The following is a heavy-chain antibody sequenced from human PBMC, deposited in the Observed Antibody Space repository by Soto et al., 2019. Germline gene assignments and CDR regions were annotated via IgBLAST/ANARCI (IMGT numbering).Heavy chain of an antibody. J-gene: IGHJ4*02. D-gene: IGHD3-10*01. CDR3: ARGTMVRGVIKRAPLRSYYFDY. V-gene: IGHV4-34*01. Sequence: SETLSLTCAVYGGSFSGYYWSWIRQPPGKGLEWIGEINHSGSTNYNPSLQSRVTISVDTSKNQFSLKLSSVTAADTAVYYCARGTMVRGVIKRAPLRSYYFDYWGQGTLLTVSS. CDR2: INHSGST. CDR1: GGSFSGYY.